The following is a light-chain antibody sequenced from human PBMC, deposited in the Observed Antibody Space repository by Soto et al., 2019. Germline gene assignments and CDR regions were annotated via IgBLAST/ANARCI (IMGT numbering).Light chain of an antibody. Sequence: EVMLTQSPGTLSLSPVERATLSCRASQSVSSNYLAWYQQKSGQAPRLLIYGASNRATGIPDRFSVSGSGTDFTLTIRRLEPEDFAVYYCQQYDTSPRTFGQGTKVEFK. CDR1: QSVSSNY. V-gene: IGKV3-20*01. CDR3: QQYDTSPRT. CDR2: GAS. J-gene: IGKJ1*01.